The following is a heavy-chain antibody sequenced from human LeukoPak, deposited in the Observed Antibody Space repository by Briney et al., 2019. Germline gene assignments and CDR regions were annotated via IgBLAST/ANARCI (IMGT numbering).Heavy chain of an antibody. D-gene: IGHD2-2*01. V-gene: IGHV1-2*02. CDR1: GYSFIGYY. Sequence: ASVKVSCKASGYSFIGYYMHWVRQAPGQGLEWMGWIKSNSGGTHYAQKFQGRVTMTRDTSISTAYMELSRLRSDDTAVYYCAKSRRGLAFDTWGQGTMVTVSS. CDR3: AKSRRGLAFDT. CDR2: IKSNSGGT. J-gene: IGHJ3*02.